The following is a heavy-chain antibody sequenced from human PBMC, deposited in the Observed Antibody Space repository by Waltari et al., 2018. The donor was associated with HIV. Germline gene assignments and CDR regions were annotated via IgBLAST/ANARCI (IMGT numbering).Heavy chain of an antibody. V-gene: IGHV3-23*01. D-gene: IGHD3-3*01. CDR1: GFSFRHYP. J-gene: IGHJ4*02. CDR3: AKDRAAVIIIPNFDY. Sequence: VQLLESGGGLVQPGGSLRIYCAASGFSFRHYPMLWVRQAPGKGLEWVSAISGSAVTTYYADPVKGRFTISRDNSKNTLYLQMNSLRADDTAVYYCAKDRAAVIIIPNFDYWGQGTLVTVSS. CDR2: ISGSAVTT.